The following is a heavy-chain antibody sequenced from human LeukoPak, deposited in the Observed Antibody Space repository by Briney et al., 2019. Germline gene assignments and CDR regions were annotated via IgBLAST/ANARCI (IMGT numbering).Heavy chain of an antibody. V-gene: IGHV4-59*01. CDR1: GGSISSYY. Sequence: PSETLSLTCTVSGGSISSYYWSWIRQPPGKGLEWIGYIYYSGSTSYNPSLKSRVTMSVDTSKNQFSLKLSSVTAADTAVYYCARGMAARSYYYYYMDVWGKGTTVTVSS. CDR2: IYYSGST. J-gene: IGHJ6*03. D-gene: IGHD6-6*01. CDR3: ARGMAARSYYYYYMDV.